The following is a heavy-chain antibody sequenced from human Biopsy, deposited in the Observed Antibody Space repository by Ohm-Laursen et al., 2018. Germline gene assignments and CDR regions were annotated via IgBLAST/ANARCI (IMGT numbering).Heavy chain of an antibody. V-gene: IGHV1-69*06. J-gene: IGHJ2*01. CDR2: SIPLFNTA. CDR1: GGTFTNHA. D-gene: IGHD3-22*01. Sequence: SVKVSCKASGGTFTNHAVGWVRQAPGQGLEWVGSSIPLFNTANYADKFQGRVTLTADKSTTTAYMELSSLRSKGTAIYYCARFPLGAYDDSGSYRAVEHWYFDLWGRGTLVTVSS. CDR3: ARFPLGAYDDSGSYRAVEHWYFDL.